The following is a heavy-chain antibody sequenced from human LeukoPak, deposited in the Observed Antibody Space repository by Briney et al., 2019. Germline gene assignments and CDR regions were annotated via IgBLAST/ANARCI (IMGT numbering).Heavy chain of an antibody. CDR2: IYHSGTT. CDR3: ARPSLPGNLGAFDI. D-gene: IGHD7-27*01. CDR1: DYSISTNYY. Sequence: SKTLSLTCDVSDYSISTNYYWGWIRQPPGKGLEWIGNIYHSGTTYYNPSLRSRVTISVDTSKTQFSLKLSSVTAADTAVYYCARPSLPGNLGAFDIWGQGTMVTVSS. V-gene: IGHV4-38-2*01. J-gene: IGHJ3*02.